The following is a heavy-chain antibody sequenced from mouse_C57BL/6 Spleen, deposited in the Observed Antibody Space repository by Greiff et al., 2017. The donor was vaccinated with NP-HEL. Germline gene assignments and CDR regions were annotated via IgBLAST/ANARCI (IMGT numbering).Heavy chain of an antibody. CDR3: AREDWECNPDY. V-gene: IGHV1-64*01. D-gene: IGHD4-1*01. CDR1: GYTFTSYW. J-gene: IGHJ2*01. Sequence: QVQLQQPGAELVKPGASVKLSCKASGYTFTSYWMHWVKQRPGQGLEWIGMIHPNSGSTNYNEKFKSKATLTVDKSSSTAYMQLSSLTSEDSAVYYCAREDWECNPDYWGQGTTLTVSS. CDR2: IHPNSGST.